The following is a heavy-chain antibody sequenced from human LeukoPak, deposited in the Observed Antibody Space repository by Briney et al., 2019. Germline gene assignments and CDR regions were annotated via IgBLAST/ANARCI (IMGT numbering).Heavy chain of an antibody. Sequence: SETLSLTCTVSGGSISSYYWSWIRQPPGKGLEWIGYTYYSGSTNYNPSLKSRVTISVDTSKNQFSLKLSSVTAADTAVYYCARDRPRYGGNPSWFDPWGQGTLVTVSS. J-gene: IGHJ5*02. CDR3: ARDRPRYGGNPSWFDP. CDR2: TYYSGST. V-gene: IGHV4-59*01. CDR1: GGSISSYY. D-gene: IGHD4-23*01.